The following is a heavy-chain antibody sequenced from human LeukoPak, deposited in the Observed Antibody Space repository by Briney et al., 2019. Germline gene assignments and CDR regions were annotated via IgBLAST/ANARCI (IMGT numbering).Heavy chain of an antibody. Sequence: SETLSLTCTVSGYSISSGYYWGWIRQPPGKGLEWIGSIYHSGSTYYNPSLKSRVTISVDTSKNQFSLKLSSVTAADTAVYYCARGTSGAAYYYYYYMDVWGKGTTVTVSS. CDR3: ARGTSGAAYYYYYYMDV. V-gene: IGHV4-38-2*02. D-gene: IGHD7-27*01. CDR1: GYSISSGYY. J-gene: IGHJ6*03. CDR2: IYHSGST.